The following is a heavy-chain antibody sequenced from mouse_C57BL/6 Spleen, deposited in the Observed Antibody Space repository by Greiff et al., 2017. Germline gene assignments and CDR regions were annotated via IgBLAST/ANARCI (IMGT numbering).Heavy chain of an antibody. CDR2: ISGGGGNT. Sequence: EVQLVASGGGLVKPGGSLKLSCAASGFTFSSYTMSWVRQTPEKRLEWVATISGGGGNTYYPDSVKGRFPISRDNAKNTLYLQMSSLRSEDTAVYYCARHYYSNYYYAMDYWGQGTSVTVSS. D-gene: IGHD2-5*01. CDR3: ARHYYSNYYYAMDY. CDR1: GFTFSSYT. J-gene: IGHJ4*01. V-gene: IGHV5-9*04.